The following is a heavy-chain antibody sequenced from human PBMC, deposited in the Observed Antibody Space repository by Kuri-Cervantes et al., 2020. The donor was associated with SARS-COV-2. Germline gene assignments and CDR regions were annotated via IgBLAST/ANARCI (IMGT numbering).Heavy chain of an antibody. V-gene: IGHV4-30-4*01. CDR3: AREDNWNPPR. CDR1: GGSISSGYYY. CDR2: IYYSRST. D-gene: IGHD1-20*01. Sequence: SETLSLTCTVSGGSISSGYYYWSWIRQPPGKGLEWIWYIYYSRSTYYNPPLKGRVTISVDTSKNQFSQKPSSVTAADTAVYYCAREDNWNPPRWGQGTLVTVSS. J-gene: IGHJ4*02.